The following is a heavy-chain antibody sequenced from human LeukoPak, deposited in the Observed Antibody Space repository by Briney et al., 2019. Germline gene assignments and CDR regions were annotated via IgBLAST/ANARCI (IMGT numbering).Heavy chain of an antibody. D-gene: IGHD3-10*01. Sequence: SETLSLTCTVSGGSISSYYWSWIRQPPGKGLEWIGYIYYSGSTNYNPSLKSRVTISVDTSKNQFSLKLSSVTAADTAVYYCARHWDHYYGSGSPYYFDYWGQGTLVTVSS. CDR3: ARHWDHYYGSGSPYYFDY. V-gene: IGHV4-59*08. CDR1: GGSISSYY. J-gene: IGHJ4*02. CDR2: IYYSGST.